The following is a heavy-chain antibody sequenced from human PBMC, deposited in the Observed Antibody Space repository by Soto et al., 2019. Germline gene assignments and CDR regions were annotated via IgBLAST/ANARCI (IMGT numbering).Heavy chain of an antibody. CDR2: IYWDDDN. V-gene: IGHV2-5*02. D-gene: IGHD3-10*02. Sequence: SGPTLVNPTQTLTLTCTFSGFSLTNNGEAVGWFRQSPGEALEWLVLIYWDDDNRYNPTLRTRLSTTKDTSKNQVVLTLTNMDPVDTATYYCARYVATSPAGWFEPWGQGIPVTVSS. CDR1: GFSLTNNGEA. CDR3: ARYVATSPAGWFEP. J-gene: IGHJ5*02.